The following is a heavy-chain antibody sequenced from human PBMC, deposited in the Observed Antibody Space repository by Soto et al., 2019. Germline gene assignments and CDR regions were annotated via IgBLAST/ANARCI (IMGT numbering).Heavy chain of an antibody. CDR3: ARVESVHHNGTGCLGRH. CDR2: ITYDGSTK. D-gene: IGHD2-8*02. J-gene: IGHJ4*01. Sequence: PGGSLRLSWAASGFSFRSFAIHWVRPAPGKGLEWMTLITYDGSTKWYADSVRGRFTVSRDNDENKLYLQMNSLRVKDTAVYYCARVESVHHNGTGCLGRHWGHATQVTIS. V-gene: IGHV3-30*04. CDR1: GFSFRSFA.